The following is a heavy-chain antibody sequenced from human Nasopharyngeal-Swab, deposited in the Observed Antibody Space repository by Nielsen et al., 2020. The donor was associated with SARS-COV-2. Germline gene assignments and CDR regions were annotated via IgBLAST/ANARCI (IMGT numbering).Heavy chain of an antibody. CDR1: GFTFSSYA. V-gene: IGHV3-23*01. CDR3: ARSGYCSSTSCRDAFDI. CDR2: ISGSGDTT. J-gene: IGHJ3*02. D-gene: IGHD2-2*01. Sequence: GESLKISWVASGFTFSSYAMSWVRQAPGKGLEWVSSISGSGDTTHYADSVEGRFTISRDTSKNTLYLQMNSLRAEDTAVYYCARSGYCSSTSCRDAFDIWGQGTMVTVSS.